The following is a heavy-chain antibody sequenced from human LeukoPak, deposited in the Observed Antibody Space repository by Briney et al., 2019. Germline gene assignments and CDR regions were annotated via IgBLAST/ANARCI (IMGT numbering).Heavy chain of an antibody. D-gene: IGHD2-2*01. CDR3: TTDSYCSTTTCYAYSNYYYGLDA. CDR2: IYRNADGGTT. J-gene: IGHJ6*02. CDR1: GFTFSNAW. Sequence: GGSLRLSCAASGFTFSNAWMTWVRQAPGKGLEWVGRIYRNADGGTTDYAAPVKGRFTISRDDSKNTLYLQMNSLKTEDTAVYYCTTDSYCSTTTCYAYSNYYYGLDAWGQGTSVTVSS. V-gene: IGHV3-15*05.